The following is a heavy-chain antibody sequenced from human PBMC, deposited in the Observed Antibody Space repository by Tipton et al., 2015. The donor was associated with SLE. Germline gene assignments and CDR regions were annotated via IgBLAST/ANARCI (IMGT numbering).Heavy chain of an antibody. V-gene: IGHV3-7*01. CDR2: IDTDGNEK. CDR3: TRGGRDSSWYWRQ. J-gene: IGHJ4*02. D-gene: IGHD6-13*01. Sequence: SLRLSCAASGFTFSSGWMTWVRQAPGGGLEWVANIDTDGNEKYSADSVKGRFTISRDNAKNSLYLQMNSLRSEDTAVYYCTRGGRDSSWYWRQWGQGTLVTVSS. CDR1: GFTFSSGW.